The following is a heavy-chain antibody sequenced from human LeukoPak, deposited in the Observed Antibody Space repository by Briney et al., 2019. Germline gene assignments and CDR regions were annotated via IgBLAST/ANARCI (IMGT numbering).Heavy chain of an antibody. CDR1: GYTFTDYY. CDR2: INPNGGDT. D-gene: IGHD2-2*01. Sequence: ASVKVSFKASGYTFTDYYMHWVRQAPGQGFEWMGWINPNGGDTNYAQKFQGRVTITRDTSISTAHMEVSRLRSDDTDVYYCARANFLYCSSSTCVFEYGGQGTLVTVS. CDR3: ARANFLYCSSSTCVFEY. J-gene: IGHJ4*02. V-gene: IGHV1-2*02.